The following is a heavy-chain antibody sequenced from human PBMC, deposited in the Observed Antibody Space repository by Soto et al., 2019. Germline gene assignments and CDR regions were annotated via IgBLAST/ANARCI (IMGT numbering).Heavy chain of an antibody. J-gene: IGHJ6*02. CDR1: GVSFISYS. CDR3: ATRQRSTDYYYYGMDV. V-gene: IGHV3-48*02. CDR2: ISSSSSTI. Sequence: GSQRVSWAASGVSFISYSVNCVLQGQEEGLEWVSYISSSSSTIYYADSVKGRFTISRDNAKNSLYLQMKSHRDEDTAVYYCATRQRSTDYYYYGMDVWGQGSTVTVSS.